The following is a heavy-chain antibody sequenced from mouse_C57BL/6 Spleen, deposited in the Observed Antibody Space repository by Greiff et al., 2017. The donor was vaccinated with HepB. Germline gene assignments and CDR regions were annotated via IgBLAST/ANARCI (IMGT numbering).Heavy chain of an antibody. J-gene: IGHJ1*03. Sequence: QQSCKASGYTFTSYWMDWVKQRPGQGLEWIGNIYPSDSETHYNQKFKDKATLTVDKSSSTAYMQLSSLTSEDSAVYYCARLRYFDVWGTGTTVTVSS. V-gene: IGHV1-61*01. CDR2: IYPSDSET. CDR3: ARLRYFDV. CDR1: GYTFTSYW.